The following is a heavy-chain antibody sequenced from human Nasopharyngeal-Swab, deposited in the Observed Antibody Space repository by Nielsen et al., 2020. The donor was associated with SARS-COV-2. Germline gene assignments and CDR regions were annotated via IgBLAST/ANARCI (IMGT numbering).Heavy chain of an antibody. D-gene: IGHD3-10*01. CDR2: INHSGST. CDR3: ASSPLWFGEPEHDMDV. J-gene: IGHJ6*02. V-gene: IGHV4-34*01. Sequence: WIRQPPGKGLEWIGEINHSGSTNYNPSLKSRVTISVDTSKNQFSLKLSSVTAADTAVYYCASSPLWFGEPEHDMDVWGQGTTVTVSS.